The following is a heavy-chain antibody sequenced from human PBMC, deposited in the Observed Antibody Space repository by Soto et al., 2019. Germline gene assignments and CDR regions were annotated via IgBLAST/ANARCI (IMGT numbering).Heavy chain of an antibody. J-gene: IGHJ4*02. CDR1: GFTFSSYG. V-gene: IGHV3-33*01. D-gene: IGHD3-10*01. CDR2: IWYDGTNK. Sequence: SGGSLRLSCATSGFTFSSYGMYWVRQAPGKGLEWVAVIWYDGTNKHYADSVKGRFTISRDNSKNTLSLQMNSLRVEDAAVYYCARDTYYYGSGSSAIDYWGQGTLVTVSS. CDR3: ARDTYYYGSGSSAIDY.